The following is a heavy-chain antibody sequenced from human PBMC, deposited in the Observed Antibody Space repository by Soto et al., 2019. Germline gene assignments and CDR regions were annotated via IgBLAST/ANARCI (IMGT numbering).Heavy chain of an antibody. CDR2: IIPILGIA. D-gene: IGHD3-10*01. V-gene: IGHV1-69*02. Sequence: SVKVSCKASGGTFSSYTISWVRQAPGQGLEWMGRIIPILGIANYAQKFQGRVTITADKSTSTAYMELSSLRSEDTAVYYCAREPELLWFGDLLGGAIDIRGQGTMDTGSS. J-gene: IGHJ3*02. CDR3: AREPELLWFGDLLGGAIDI. CDR1: GGTFSSYT.